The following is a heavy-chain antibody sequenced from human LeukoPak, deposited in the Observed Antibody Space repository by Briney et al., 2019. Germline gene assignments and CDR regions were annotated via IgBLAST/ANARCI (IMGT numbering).Heavy chain of an antibody. CDR1: GGSISSSSYY. V-gene: IGHV4-39*07. D-gene: IGHD3-22*01. CDR3: ATWYYYDSSGYSAGYYFDY. Sequence: PSETLSLTCTVSGGSISSSSYYWGWIRQPPGKGLEWIGSIYYSGSTYYNPSLKSRVTISVDTSKNQFSLKLSSVTAADTAVYYCATWYYYDSSGYSAGYYFDYWGQGTLVTVSS. J-gene: IGHJ4*02. CDR2: IYYSGST.